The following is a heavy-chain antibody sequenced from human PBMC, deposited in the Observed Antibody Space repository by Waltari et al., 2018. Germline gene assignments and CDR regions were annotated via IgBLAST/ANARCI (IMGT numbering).Heavy chain of an antibody. Sequence: QVQLVQSGAEVKKPGASVKVSCKASGYTFTSYAMHWVRQAPGQRLEWMGWINAGNGNTKYSQKFQGRVTITADTSTDTAYVELSSLRSEDTAVYYCATGSNYQHWGQGTLVTVSS. V-gene: IGHV1-3*01. CDR1: GYTFTSYA. J-gene: IGHJ1*01. CDR3: ATGSNYQH. CDR2: INAGNGNT.